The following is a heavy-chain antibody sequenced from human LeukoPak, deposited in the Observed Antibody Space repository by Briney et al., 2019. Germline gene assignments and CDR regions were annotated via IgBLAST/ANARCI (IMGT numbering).Heavy chain of an antibody. CDR2: INPNSGGT. D-gene: IGHD2-15*01. J-gene: IGHJ5*02. CDR3: ARDGCSGGSCYRRGWFDP. V-gene: IGHV1-2*02. Sequence: ASVKVSCKASGYTCTGYYMHWVRQAPGQGLEWMGWINPNSGGTNYAQKFQGRVTMTRDTSISTAYMELSRPRSDDTAVYYCARDGCSGGSCYRRGWFDPWGQGTLVTVSS. CDR1: GYTCTGYY.